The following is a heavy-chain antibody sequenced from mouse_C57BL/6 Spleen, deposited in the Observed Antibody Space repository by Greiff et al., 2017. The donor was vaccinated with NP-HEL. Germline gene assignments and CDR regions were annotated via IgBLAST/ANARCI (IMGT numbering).Heavy chain of an antibody. J-gene: IGHJ3*01. CDR1: GYTFTSYW. CDR3: ARGSNYDYDGAWFAD. CDR2: IDPNSGCT. Sequence: VQLQQSGAELVKPGASVKLSCKASGYTFTSYWMHWVKQRPGRGLEWIGRIDPNSGCTKYNEKFKGKATLTVDKSSSTAYMQLSSLTSEDSAVYYCARGSNYDYDGAWFADWGKGALVTVSA. V-gene: IGHV1-72*01. D-gene: IGHD2-4*01.